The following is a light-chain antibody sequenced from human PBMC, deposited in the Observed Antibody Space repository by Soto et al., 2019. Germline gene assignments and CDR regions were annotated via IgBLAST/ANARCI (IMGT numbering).Light chain of an antibody. J-gene: IGKJ1*01. CDR3: QQYKDNPWT. CDR2: KAS. V-gene: IGKV1-5*03. CDR1: QSISSW. Sequence: DIQMTQSPSTLSASVGDRVTITCRASQSISSWLAWYQQKPGKAPKLLIYKASSLESGVPSRFGGSGSGSEFTLTISNLQPDDFATYYCQQYKDNPWTFGQGTKVDIK.